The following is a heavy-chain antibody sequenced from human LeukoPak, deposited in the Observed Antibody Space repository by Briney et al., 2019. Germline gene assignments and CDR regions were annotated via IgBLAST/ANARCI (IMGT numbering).Heavy chain of an antibody. D-gene: IGHD5-18*01. CDR2: IYHSGSA. V-gene: IGHV4-4*02. CDR1: GGSISSSNW. Sequence: SETLSLTCAVSGGSISSSNWWSWVRQPPGKGLEWIGEIYHSGSANYNPSLKSRVTISVDKSKNQFSLKLSSVTAADTAVYYCAGGYSSLLYYFDYWGQGALVTVSS. J-gene: IGHJ4*02. CDR3: AGGYSSLLYYFDY.